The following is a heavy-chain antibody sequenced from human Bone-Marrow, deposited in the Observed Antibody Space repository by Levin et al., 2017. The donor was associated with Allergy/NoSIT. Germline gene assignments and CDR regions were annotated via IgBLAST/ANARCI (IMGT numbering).Heavy chain of an antibody. CDR1: GFTFDSYG. J-gene: IGHJ4*02. Sequence: PGGSLRLSCVASGFTFDSYGMHWVRQAPGKGLEWVAAISYDEKTTHYADSVKGRFTISRDNSKNTVYLQMNSLRPEDTAVYYCAKDRWFGEFAFDYWGQGIQVTVSS. D-gene: IGHD3-10*01. CDR2: ISYDEKTT. V-gene: IGHV3-30*18. CDR3: AKDRWFGEFAFDY.